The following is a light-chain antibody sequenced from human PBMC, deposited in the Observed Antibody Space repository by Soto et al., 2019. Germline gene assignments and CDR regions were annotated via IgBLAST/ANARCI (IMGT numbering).Light chain of an antibody. J-gene: IGKJ4*01. V-gene: IGKV1-33*01. CDR1: QDIKDY. Sequence: QVALGPISLSASAGDRVTITCQASQDIKDYLNWYQHRPGKAPELLIYDASNLEAGVPSRFSGSGSGTDFTFTISSLQPEDIATYYCQQNENVPLTFGGGTKVDIK. CDR2: DAS. CDR3: QQNENVPLT.